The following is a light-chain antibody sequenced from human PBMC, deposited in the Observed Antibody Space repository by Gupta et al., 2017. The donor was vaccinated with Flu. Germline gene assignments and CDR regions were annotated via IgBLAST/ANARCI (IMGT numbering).Light chain of an antibody. J-gene: IGLJ3*02. V-gene: IGLV7-43*01. CDR1: TGAVTSGYY. CDR3: LPYYNSAQWV. Sequence: QPVVTQEPSLTVSPGGTVTLTCASSTGAVTSGYYPNWFQQNPGQAPRALIYSTSNKPAWTPARFSGSVAGTTAALTXSXVQPEDXAEYYYLPYYNSAQWVFGGGTKLTVL. CDR2: STS.